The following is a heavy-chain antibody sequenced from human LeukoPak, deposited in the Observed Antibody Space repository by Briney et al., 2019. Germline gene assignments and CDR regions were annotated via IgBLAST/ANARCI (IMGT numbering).Heavy chain of an antibody. Sequence: PGGSLRLSCAASGFTFTHYALTWVRQAPGKGLEWVSSISGGDGNTYYADSVKGRFTISRDNAKKTLYLQLNSLRVEDTALYYCARGQSYMDVWGKGTTVTVSS. CDR3: ARGQSYMDV. J-gene: IGHJ6*03. V-gene: IGHV3-23*01. CDR1: GFTFTHYA. CDR2: ISGGDGNT.